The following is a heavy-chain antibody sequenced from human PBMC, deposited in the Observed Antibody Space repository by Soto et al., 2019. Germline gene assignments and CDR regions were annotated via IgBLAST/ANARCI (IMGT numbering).Heavy chain of an antibody. CDR3: AKEGVGATSALHN. Sequence: QVQLVESGGGVVQPGRSLRLSCAASGFTFSSYGMHWVRQAPGKGLEWVAVISYDGSNKYYADSVKGRFTISRDNSKNTLYLQMNSLRAEDTAVYYCAKEGVGATSALHNWGQGTLVTVSS. CDR1: GFTFSSYG. CDR2: ISYDGSNK. D-gene: IGHD1-26*01. J-gene: IGHJ4*02. V-gene: IGHV3-30*18.